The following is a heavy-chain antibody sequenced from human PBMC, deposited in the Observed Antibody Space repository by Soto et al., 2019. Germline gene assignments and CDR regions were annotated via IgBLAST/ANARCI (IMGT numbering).Heavy chain of an antibody. V-gene: IGHV4-34*01. Sequence: SETLSLTCAVYGGSFSGYYWSWIRQPPGKGLEWIGEINPSGSTNYNPSLKSRVTVSVDTSKNQFSLNLSSVTAADTAVYYCARGRPGRSSGWYNYWGQGTLVTVSS. J-gene: IGHJ4*02. D-gene: IGHD6-19*01. CDR2: INPSGST. CDR1: GGSFSGYY. CDR3: ARGRPGRSSGWYNY.